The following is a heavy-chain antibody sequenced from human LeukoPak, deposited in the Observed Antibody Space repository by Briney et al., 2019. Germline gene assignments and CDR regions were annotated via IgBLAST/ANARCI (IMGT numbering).Heavy chain of an antibody. D-gene: IGHD6-19*01. CDR1: GGSISSSSYY. Sequence: SETLSLTCTVSGGSISSSSYYWGWIRQPPGKGLEWIGSMYYSGSTYYNPSLKSRVTISVDTSKNQFSLKLSSVTAADTAVYYCARVYSSGWPIDYWGQGTLVTVSS. CDR3: ARVYSSGWPIDY. CDR2: MYYSGST. V-gene: IGHV4-39*07. J-gene: IGHJ4*02.